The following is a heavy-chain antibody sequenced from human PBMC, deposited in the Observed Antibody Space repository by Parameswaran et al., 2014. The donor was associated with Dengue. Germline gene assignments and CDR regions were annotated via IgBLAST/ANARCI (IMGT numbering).Heavy chain of an antibody. CDR3: ARDYDFQPDV. V-gene: IGHV3-21*01. Sequence: VRQMPGKGLEWVSSISSSSSYIYYADSVKGRFTISRDNAKNSLYLQMNSLRAEDTAVYYCARDYDFQPDVWGQGTTVTVSS. D-gene: IGHD3-3*01. J-gene: IGHJ6*02. CDR2: ISSSSSYI.